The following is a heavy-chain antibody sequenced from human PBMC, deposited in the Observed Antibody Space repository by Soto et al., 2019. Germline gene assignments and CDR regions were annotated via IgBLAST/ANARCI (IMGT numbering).Heavy chain of an antibody. CDR2: ISYDGSNK. D-gene: IGHD4-17*01. Sequence: HPGGSLRLSCAASGFTFSSYGMHWVRQAPGKGLEWVAVISYDGSNKYYADSVKGRFTISRDNSKNTLYLQMNSLRAEDTAVYYCAKDLYAFDYGDHFDYWGQGTLVTVSS. V-gene: IGHV3-30*18. CDR3: AKDLYAFDYGDHFDY. CDR1: GFTFSSYG. J-gene: IGHJ4*02.